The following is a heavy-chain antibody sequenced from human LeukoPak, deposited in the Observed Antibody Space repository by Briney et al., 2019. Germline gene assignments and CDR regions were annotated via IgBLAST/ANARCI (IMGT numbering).Heavy chain of an antibody. V-gene: IGHV4-38-2*02. J-gene: IGHJ4*02. CDR2: IYHSGST. D-gene: IGHD6-13*01. CDR3: ARAFYSSSWYHKEDFFDY. Sequence: SETLSLTCTVSGYSISSGYYWGWIRQPPGKGLGWIGSIYHSGSTYYNPSLKSRVTISVDTSKNQFSLKLSSVTAADTAVYYCARAFYSSSWYHKEDFFDYWGQGAPVTVSS. CDR1: GYSISSGYY.